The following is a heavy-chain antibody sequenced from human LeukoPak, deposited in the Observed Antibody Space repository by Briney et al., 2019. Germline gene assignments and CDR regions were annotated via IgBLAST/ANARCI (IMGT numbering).Heavy chain of an antibody. J-gene: IGHJ4*02. CDR1: GFTFSSYA. CDR2: ISGSGGSP. D-gene: IGHD2-2*01. CDR3: AKGRGLGYCSSTSCERPTYYFDY. Sequence: GGSLRLSCAASGFTFSSYAMSWVGQAPGKALNWVSAISGSGGSPYYAHPVKGRFTISRDNSKNTLYLQMNSLRAEDTAVYYCAKGRGLGYCSSTSCERPTYYFDYWGQGTLVTVSS. V-gene: IGHV3-23*01.